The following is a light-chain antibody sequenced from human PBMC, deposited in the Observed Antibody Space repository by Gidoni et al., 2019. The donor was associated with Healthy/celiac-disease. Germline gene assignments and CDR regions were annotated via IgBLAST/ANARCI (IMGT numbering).Light chain of an antibody. CDR1: QSVLYSSNNKNY. Sequence: DIVMTQSPDSLAVSLGERATINCKSSQSVLYSSNNKNYLAWYQHKPGQPPKLLIYWASSRESGVPDRFSDSGSGTDFTLTISSLQAEDVAVYYCQQYYSTPPTFGQGTKVEIK. CDR2: WAS. CDR3: QQYYSTPPT. J-gene: IGKJ1*01. V-gene: IGKV4-1*01.